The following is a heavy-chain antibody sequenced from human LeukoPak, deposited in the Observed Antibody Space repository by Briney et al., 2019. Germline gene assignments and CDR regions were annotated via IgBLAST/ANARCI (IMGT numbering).Heavy chain of an antibody. J-gene: IGHJ4*02. CDR1: GGTISSYS. Sequence: SETLSLSCTVSGGTISSYSWSWVRQPPGKGLDWIGYIYYSRSTHYNPYLKSRVTISVDKTKNQSSLKLSSVTAADAAVNYCARYGGNFDYWGQGTLVTVSS. V-gene: IGHV4-59*01. CDR3: ARYGGNFDY. D-gene: IGHD4-23*01. CDR2: IYYSRST.